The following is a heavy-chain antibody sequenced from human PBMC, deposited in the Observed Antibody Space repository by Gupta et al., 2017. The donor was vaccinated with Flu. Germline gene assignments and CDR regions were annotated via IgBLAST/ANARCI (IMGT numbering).Heavy chain of an antibody. J-gene: IGHJ5*01. Sequence: EEQLVESGGGLVQPGGSLRLSCAVSGFTFSSYWMDWVRQAPGKGLEWVANIAADGSVKNYADSVKGRFTISRDDAKDSLYLQMNSLRVEDTALYYCARNRGWQQFDFWGQGALVTVSS. CDR1: GFTFSSYW. V-gene: IGHV3-7*01. D-gene: IGHD3-10*01. CDR3: ARNRGWQQFDF. CDR2: IAADGSVK.